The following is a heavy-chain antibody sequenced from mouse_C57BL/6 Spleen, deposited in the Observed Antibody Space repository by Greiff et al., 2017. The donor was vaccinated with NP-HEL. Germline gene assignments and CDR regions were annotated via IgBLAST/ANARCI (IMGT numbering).Heavy chain of an antibody. D-gene: IGHD2-2*01. J-gene: IGHJ3*01. CDR1: GYTFTDYN. Sequence: EVQLQQSGPELVKPGASVKMSCKASGYTFTDYNMHWVKQSHGKSLEWIGYINPNNGGTSYNQKFKGKATLTVNKSSSTAYMELRSLTSEDSAVYYCARGRPYGYDGAWFAYWGQGTLVTVSA. CDR2: INPNNGGT. CDR3: ARGRPYGYDGAWFAY. V-gene: IGHV1-22*01.